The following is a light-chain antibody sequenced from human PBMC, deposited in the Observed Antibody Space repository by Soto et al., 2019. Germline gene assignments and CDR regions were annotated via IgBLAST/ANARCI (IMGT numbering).Light chain of an antibody. CDR3: CSYAGSSTSFV. J-gene: IGLJ1*01. Sequence: QSVLTQPASVSGSPGQSITISCTGTSSDVGSYNLVSWYQQHPGKAPKLMIYEGSKRPSGVSNRFSGSKSGNTASLTISGLQAEDEADYYCCSYAGSSTSFVFVTGTKVTGL. V-gene: IGLV2-23*01. CDR1: SSDVGSYNL. CDR2: EGS.